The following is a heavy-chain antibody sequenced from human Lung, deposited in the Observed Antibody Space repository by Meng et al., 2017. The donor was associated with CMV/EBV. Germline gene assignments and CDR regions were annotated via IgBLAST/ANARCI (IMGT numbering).Heavy chain of an antibody. CDR1: GFTFSNFE. V-gene: IGHV3-48*03. CDR2: ISKSGTDR. Sequence: GEXLKISYTASGFTFSNFEMNWIRQAPGKGLEWVSHISKSGTDRFYADSVKGRFTISRDNAKNSLFLHMYNLRAEDTAVYFCALKAGYDWGPATLVTVSS. J-gene: IGHJ4*02. CDR3: ALKAGYD. D-gene: IGHD3-3*01.